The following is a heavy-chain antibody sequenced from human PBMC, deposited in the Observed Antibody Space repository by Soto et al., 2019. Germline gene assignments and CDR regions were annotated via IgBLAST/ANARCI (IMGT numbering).Heavy chain of an antibody. Sequence: SETLSLTCTVSGGSISSYYWSWIRQPPGKGLEWIGSIYYSGSTNYNPSLKSRVTISVDTSKNQFSLKLSSVTAADTAVYYCARTIEYSSSSNYYGMDVWGQGTTVTVSS. V-gene: IGHV4-59*05. J-gene: IGHJ6*02. D-gene: IGHD6-6*01. CDR3: ARTIEYSSSSNYYGMDV. CDR2: IYYSGST. CDR1: GGSISSYY.